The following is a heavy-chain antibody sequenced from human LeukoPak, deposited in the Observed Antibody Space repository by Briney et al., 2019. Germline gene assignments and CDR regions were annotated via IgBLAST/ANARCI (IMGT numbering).Heavy chain of an antibody. CDR3: ARDSGERGSGSYLIAY. CDR1: RGTFSSNA. D-gene: IGHD3-10*01. J-gene: IGHJ4*02. CDR2: INPNSGGT. Sequence: ASVKVSCKASRGTFSSNAISWVRQAPGQGLEWMGWINPNSGGTNYAQKFQGRVTMTRDTSISTAYMELSRLRSDDTAVYYCARDSGERGSGSYLIAYWGQGTLVTVSS. V-gene: IGHV1-2*02.